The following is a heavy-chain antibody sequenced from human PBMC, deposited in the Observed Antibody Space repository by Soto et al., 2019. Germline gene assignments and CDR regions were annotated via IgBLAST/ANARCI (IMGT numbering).Heavy chain of an antibody. Sequence: SETLSLTCTVSGGSISSGDYYWSWIRQPPGKGLEWIGHIYYSGSTYYNPSLKSRVTISVDTSKNQFSLKLSSVTAADTAVYYCARAPSPIAAAISWGQGTLVTVSS. V-gene: IGHV4-30-4*01. J-gene: IGHJ5*02. D-gene: IGHD6-13*01. CDR2: IYYSGST. CDR3: ARAPSPIAAAIS. CDR1: GGSISSGDYY.